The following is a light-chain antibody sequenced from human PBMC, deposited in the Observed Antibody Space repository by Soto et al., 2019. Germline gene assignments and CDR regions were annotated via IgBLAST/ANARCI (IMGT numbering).Light chain of an antibody. J-gene: IGKJ1*01. CDR1: ENIGVW. CDR2: KAP. CDR3: QQYHTYSWT. V-gene: IGKV1-5*03. Sequence: IQRTQSPSTVSASVGDRVTITCRASENIGVWLAWYQQKPGKAPKLLIYKAPSLQSGVPSRFSGGGSGTEFTLTISSLQPDDFATYYCQQYHTYSWTFGQGTKVDIK.